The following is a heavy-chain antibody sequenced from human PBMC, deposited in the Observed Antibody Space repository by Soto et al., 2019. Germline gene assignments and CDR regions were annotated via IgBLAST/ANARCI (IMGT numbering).Heavy chain of an antibody. V-gene: IGHV1-8*01. CDR3: VTPTYPTVVTPPPYYGMDV. CDR2: MNPNSGNT. Sequence: QVQLVQSGAEVKKPGASVKVSCKASGYTFTSYDINWVRQATGQGLEWMGWMNPNSGNTGYAQKFQGRVTMTRNNSISTAYMELSSLRSEDTAVYYGVTPTYPTVVTPPPYYGMDVCGQGTTVTVSS. J-gene: IGHJ6*02. CDR1: GYTFTSYD. D-gene: IGHD4-17*01.